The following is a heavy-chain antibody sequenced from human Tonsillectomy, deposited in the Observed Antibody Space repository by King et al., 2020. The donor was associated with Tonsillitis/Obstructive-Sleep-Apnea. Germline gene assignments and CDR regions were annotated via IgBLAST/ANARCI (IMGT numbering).Heavy chain of an antibody. D-gene: IGHD2-2*01. CDR2: INHSGST. CDR3: ARGSSDIVVVPAADVGVYYFDY. Sequence: VQLQQWGAGLLKPSETLSLTCAVYGGSFSDYYWSWIRQPPGRVLEWIGEINHSGSTNYTPSLKSRATISVDMSKNQFSLQLGPVTAADAAVYYCARGSSDIVVVPAADVGVYYFDYWGQGTLVTVSS. J-gene: IGHJ4*02. CDR1: GGSFSDYY. V-gene: IGHV4-34*01.